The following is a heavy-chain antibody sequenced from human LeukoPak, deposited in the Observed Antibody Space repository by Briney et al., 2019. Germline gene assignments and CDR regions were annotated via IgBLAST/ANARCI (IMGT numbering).Heavy chain of an antibody. J-gene: IGHJ4*02. CDR2: ISRGSDTM. CDR1: GFTFSAYN. CDR3: ASVFGVTRIDY. Sequence: PGGSLRLSCVASGFTFSAYNVHWVRQAPGKGLEWVSHISRGSDTMYYADSVKGRFTISRDNAKNSLYLHMNNLRDEDTALYYCASVFGVTRIDYWGQGTLVTVSS. V-gene: IGHV3-48*02. D-gene: IGHD3-3*01.